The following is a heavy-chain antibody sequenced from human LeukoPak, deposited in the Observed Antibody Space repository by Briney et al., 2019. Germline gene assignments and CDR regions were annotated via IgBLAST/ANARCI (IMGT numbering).Heavy chain of an antibody. Sequence: GASVKVSCKASGYTFTGYYMHWVRQAPGQGLEWMGRINPNSGGTNYAQKFQGWVTMTRDTSISTAYMELSRLRSDDTAVYYCARVSVMTILAEYDSSGTFDYWGQGTLVTVSS. CDR2: INPNSGGT. J-gene: IGHJ4*02. CDR1: GYTFTGYY. CDR3: ARVSVMTILAEYDSSGTFDY. D-gene: IGHD3-22*01. V-gene: IGHV1-2*04.